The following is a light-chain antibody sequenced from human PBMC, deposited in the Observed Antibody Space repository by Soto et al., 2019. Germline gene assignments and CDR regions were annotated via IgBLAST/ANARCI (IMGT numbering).Light chain of an antibody. V-gene: IGKV3-11*01. CDR3: QQRSNWPRFT. Sequence: ILLTHSPATLSVSACESATLSFSASENIDSQLAWYQQKVGQPPRLLIYGASTRATGIAARFSGIGSGTDFTLTISRLEPEDFAVYYCQQRSNWPRFTFGPGTKVDIK. J-gene: IGKJ3*01. CDR2: GAS. CDR1: ENIDSQ.